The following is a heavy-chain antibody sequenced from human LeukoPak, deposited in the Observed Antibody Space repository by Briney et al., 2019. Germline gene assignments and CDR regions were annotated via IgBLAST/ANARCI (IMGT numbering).Heavy chain of an antibody. CDR2: IYHSGST. V-gene: IGHV4-4*02. CDR3: ARAVWDGYDSSGYTDY. J-gene: IGHJ4*02. D-gene: IGHD3-22*01. CDR1: GGSISSSNW. Sequence: PSGTLSLTCAVSGGSISSSNWWSWVRQPPGKGLEWIGEIYHSGSTNYNPSLKSRVTISVDTSKNQFSLKLSSVTAADTAVYYCARAVWDGYDSSGYTDYWGQGTLVTVSS.